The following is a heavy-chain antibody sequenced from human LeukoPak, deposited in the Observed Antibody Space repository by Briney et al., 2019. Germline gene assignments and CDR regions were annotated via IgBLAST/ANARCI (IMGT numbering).Heavy chain of an antibody. V-gene: IGHV3-33*01. CDR3: VRDPTDGLWRFDY. Sequence: GGSLRLSCVASGFTFRSHGIPWVRRAPGKGLEWVAVIFRDESKKYYADSVKGRITISRDNSRNTLYLQMNSLRVEDTAVYNCVRDPTDGLWRFDYWGQGTLVTVSS. CDR2: IFRDESKK. CDR1: GFTFRSHG. J-gene: IGHJ4*02. D-gene: IGHD3/OR15-3a*01.